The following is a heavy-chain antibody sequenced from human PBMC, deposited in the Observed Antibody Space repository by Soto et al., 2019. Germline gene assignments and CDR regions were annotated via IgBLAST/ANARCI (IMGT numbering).Heavy chain of an antibody. J-gene: IGHJ4*02. Sequence: QVQLVHSGAEVQKPGTSVKVSCKASGYTFSDYYVHWLRQAPGQGLEWMGWISPQSGGTHFSPKFEGRVTLTTDTSISTAFMVLSRLTSDDTAVYYCARGPRTQLWFPNVYWGQGTLVTVSS. D-gene: IGHD5-18*01. CDR3: ARGPRTQLWFPNVY. CDR2: ISPQSGGT. CDR1: GYTFSDYY. V-gene: IGHV1-2*02.